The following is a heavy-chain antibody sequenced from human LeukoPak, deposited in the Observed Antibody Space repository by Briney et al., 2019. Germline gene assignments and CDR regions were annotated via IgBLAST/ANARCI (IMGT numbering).Heavy chain of an antibody. CDR2: IYYSGST. CDR1: GGSISSYY. J-gene: IGHJ5*02. CDR3: ARTSWRSHNWFDP. D-gene: IGHD5-24*01. V-gene: IGHV4-59*01. Sequence: KPSETLSLTCTVSGGSISSYYWSWIRQTPGKGLEWIGYIYYSGSTNYNPSLKSRVTISVDTSKNQFSLKLSSVTAADTAVYYCARTSWRSHNWFDPWGQGTLVTVSS.